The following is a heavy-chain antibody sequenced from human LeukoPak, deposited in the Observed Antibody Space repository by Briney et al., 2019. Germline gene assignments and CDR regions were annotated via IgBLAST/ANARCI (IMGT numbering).Heavy chain of an antibody. CDR2: IYYSGST. Sequence: TSETLSLTCTVSGGSISSSSYYWGWIRQPPGKGLEWIGSIYYSGSTYYNPSLKSRVTISVDTSKNQFSLKLSSVTAADTAVYYCARLEAEGLVITHWGQGTLVTVSS. D-gene: IGHD3/OR15-3a*01. CDR3: ARLEAEGLVITH. CDR1: GGSISSSSYY. V-gene: IGHV4-39*01. J-gene: IGHJ4*02.